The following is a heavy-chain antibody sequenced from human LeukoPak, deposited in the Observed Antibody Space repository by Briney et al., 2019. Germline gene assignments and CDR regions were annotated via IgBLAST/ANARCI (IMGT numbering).Heavy chain of an antibody. J-gene: IGHJ6*02. CDR2: ISAYNGNT. V-gene: IGHV1-18*01. CDR3: ARDPLYYYDSSGYPDYYYYGMDV. CDR1: GYTFTSYG. D-gene: IGHD3-22*01. Sequence: ASVKVSCKASGYTFTSYGISWVRQAPGQGLEWMGWISAYNGNTNYAQKLQGRVTMTTDTSTSTAYMELRSLRSDDTAVYYCARDPLYYYDSSGYPDYYYYGMDVWGQGTTVTVSS.